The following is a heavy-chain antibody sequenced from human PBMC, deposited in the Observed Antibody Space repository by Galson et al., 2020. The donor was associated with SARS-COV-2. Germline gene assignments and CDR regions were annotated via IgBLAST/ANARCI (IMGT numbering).Heavy chain of an antibody. Sequence: PGGSLRLSCAASGFTFSNHGMHWVRQAPGKGLEWVAVISYDGINKDYVDSEKGRFIISRENSKKTLYLQMNSLTVEDTAVYYCAKADGSRSNWYFDLWGRGTLVTVSS. V-gene: IGHV3-30*18. CDR2: ISYDGINK. CDR1: GFTFSNHG. CDR3: AKADGSRSNWYFDL. D-gene: IGHD3-10*01. J-gene: IGHJ2*01.